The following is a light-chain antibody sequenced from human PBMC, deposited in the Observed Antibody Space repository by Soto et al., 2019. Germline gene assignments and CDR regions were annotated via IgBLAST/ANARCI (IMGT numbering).Light chain of an antibody. Sequence: QSALTQPASVSGSPGLSITISCTGTSSDIGGYNYVSWYQQHPGKAPKLMICEVNNRPSGVSNRFSGSKSGNTASLTISGLQAEDEADYYCSSFTSSHTGVFGGGTKLTVL. V-gene: IGLV2-14*03. J-gene: IGLJ3*02. CDR3: SSFTSSHTGV. CDR2: EVN. CDR1: SSDIGGYNY.